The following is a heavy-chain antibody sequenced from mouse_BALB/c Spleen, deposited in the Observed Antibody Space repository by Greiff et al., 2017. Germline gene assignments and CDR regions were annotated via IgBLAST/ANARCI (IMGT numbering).Heavy chain of an antibody. CDR1: GFTFSSFG. D-gene: IGHD2-4*01. Sequence: EVMLVESGGGLVQPGGSRKLSCAASGFTFSSFGMHWVRQAPEKGLEWVAYISSGSSTIYYADTVKGRFTISRDNPKNTLFLQMTSLRSEDTAMYYCARSFMITAMDYWGQGTSVTVSS. CDR3: ARSFMITAMDY. V-gene: IGHV5-17*02. J-gene: IGHJ4*01. CDR2: ISSGSSTI.